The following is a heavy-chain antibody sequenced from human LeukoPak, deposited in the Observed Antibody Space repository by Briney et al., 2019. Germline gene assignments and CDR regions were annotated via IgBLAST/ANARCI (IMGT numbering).Heavy chain of an antibody. CDR3: AREGYSYGIAYVDY. CDR1: GFTFSNYW. CDR2: IKEDGSEK. J-gene: IGHJ4*02. V-gene: IGHV3-7*01. D-gene: IGHD5-18*01. Sequence: GGSLRLSCAASGFTFSNYWMSWVRQAPEKGLEWVANIKEDGSEKYYVESVEGRFTISRDNAKNSLYLQMNSLRAEDTAVYYCAREGYSYGIAYVDYWGQGTLVTVSS.